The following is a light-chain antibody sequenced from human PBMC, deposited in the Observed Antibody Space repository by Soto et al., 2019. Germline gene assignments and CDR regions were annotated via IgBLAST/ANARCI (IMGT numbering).Light chain of an antibody. V-gene: IGKV1-39*01. J-gene: IGKJ5*01. Sequence: DIQMTQSPSFLSASVGDRVTISCRASQAINTYLIWYQQKPGKAPKLLIYGTSDLQNGVPSRFSGGGSGTDFTLTISSLQPEDFATYYCQQSYSTLLITFGQGTRLEV. CDR1: QAINTY. CDR2: GTS. CDR3: QQSYSTLLIT.